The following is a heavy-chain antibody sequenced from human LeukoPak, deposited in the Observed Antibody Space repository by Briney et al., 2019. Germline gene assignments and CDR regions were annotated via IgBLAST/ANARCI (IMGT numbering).Heavy chain of an antibody. CDR2: INTDGSST. J-gene: IGHJ5*02. Sequence: GGSLRLSCAASGFTFSSYGMHWVRQAPGRGLVWVSRINTDGSSTSYADSVKGRFTISRDNAKNTLYLQMNSLRAEDTAVYYCARESGIAAALDLWGQGTLVTVSS. V-gene: IGHV3-74*01. CDR1: GFTFSSYG. D-gene: IGHD6-13*01. CDR3: ARESGIAAALDL.